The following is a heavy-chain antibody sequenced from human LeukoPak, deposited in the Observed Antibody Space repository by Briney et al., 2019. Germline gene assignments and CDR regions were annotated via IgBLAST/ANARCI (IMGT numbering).Heavy chain of an antibody. V-gene: IGHV1-18*01. CDR2: VSAYNGYT. CDR3: ARVGTGTRSFDY. J-gene: IGHJ4*02. Sequence: ASLKVSCKTSGYTFTTDTINWVRQAPGQRLEWMGRVSAYNGYTNYGRRFQGRVTMTTDTSTNTAYMVLRSLTSDATADYYWARVGTGTRSFDYWGQGTLVTVSS. CDR1: GYTFTTDT. D-gene: IGHD1/OR15-1a*01.